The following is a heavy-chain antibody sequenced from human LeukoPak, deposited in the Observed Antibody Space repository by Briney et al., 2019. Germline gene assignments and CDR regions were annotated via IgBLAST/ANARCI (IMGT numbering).Heavy chain of an antibody. CDR2: ISWNSGSI. CDR3: AKDRGYSSSSGFDY. J-gene: IGHJ4*02. V-gene: IGHV3-9*01. Sequence: GGSLRLSCAASGFTFDDYAMHWVRQAPGKGLEWVLGISWNSGSIGYADSVKGRFTISRDNAKNSLYLQMNSLRAEDTALYYCAKDRGYSSSSGFDYWGQGTLVTVSS. D-gene: IGHD6-13*01. CDR1: GFTFDDYA.